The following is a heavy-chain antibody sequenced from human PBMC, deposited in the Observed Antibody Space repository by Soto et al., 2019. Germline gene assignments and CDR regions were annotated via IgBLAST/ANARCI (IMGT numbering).Heavy chain of an antibody. D-gene: IGHD5-12*01. J-gene: IGHJ6*02. V-gene: IGHV3-30*03. CDR3: ARGSKAGDGYNSVDYYYYGMDV. Sequence: GSLRLSCAVSGFTFSTYGMHWVRQAPGKGLEWVAVISYDGNYIYYADSVKGRFTISRDNSKYTLYLQMNSLRGEDTAVYYCARGSKAGDGYNSVDYYYYGMDVWGQGTTVTVSS. CDR2: ISYDGNYI. CDR1: GFTFSTYG.